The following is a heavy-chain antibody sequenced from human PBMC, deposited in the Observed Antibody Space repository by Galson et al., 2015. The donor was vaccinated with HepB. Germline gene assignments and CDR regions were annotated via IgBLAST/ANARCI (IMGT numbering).Heavy chain of an antibody. J-gene: IGHJ4*02. CDR2: ISYDGSNK. CDR1: GFTFSSYG. D-gene: IGHD3-9*01. V-gene: IGHV3-30*03. Sequence: SLRLSCAASGFTFSSYGMHWVRQAPGKGLEWVAVISYDGSNKYYADSVKGRFTISRDNSKNTLYLQMNSLRAEDTAVYYCASGRRALRYLDWLLSFDIVWGQGTLVTVSS. CDR3: ASGRRALRYLDWLLSFDIV.